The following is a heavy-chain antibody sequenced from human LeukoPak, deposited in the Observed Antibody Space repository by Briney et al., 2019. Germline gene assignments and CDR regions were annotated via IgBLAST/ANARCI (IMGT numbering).Heavy chain of an antibody. CDR3: ASGSAYCGGDCYPPYDAFDI. Sequence: GASVKVSCKASGYTFTGYYIHWVRQAPGQGLEWMGWINPNSGGTNYAQQFQGRVTMTRDTSISTAYMELSRLRSDDTAVYYCASGSAYCGGDCYPPYDAFDIWGQGTVVTVSS. CDR2: INPNSGGT. V-gene: IGHV1-2*02. D-gene: IGHD2-21*02. CDR1: GYTFTGYY. J-gene: IGHJ3*02.